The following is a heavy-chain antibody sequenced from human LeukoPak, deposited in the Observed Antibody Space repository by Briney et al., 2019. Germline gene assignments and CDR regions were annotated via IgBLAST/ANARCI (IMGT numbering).Heavy chain of an antibody. D-gene: IGHD3-22*01. CDR1: GFNFNMYA. V-gene: IGHV3-30*04. J-gene: IGHJ4*02. CDR2: ISSNGGRK. Sequence: GGSLRLSCVASGFNFNMYAIHWVRQALGKGLEWVALISSNGGRKDYADSVKGRFTIDRDNSKNTVYLQMTGLSPDDTAIYFCARQEARDYYYEGLDYWGQGNLVTVSS. CDR3: ARQEARDYYYEGLDY.